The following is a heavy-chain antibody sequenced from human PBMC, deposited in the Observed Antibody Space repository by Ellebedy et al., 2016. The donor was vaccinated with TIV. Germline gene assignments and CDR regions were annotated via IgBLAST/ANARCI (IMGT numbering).Heavy chain of an antibody. CDR2: IRGRDGRT. D-gene: IGHD3-16*01. CDR3: ARDDALDGGFLDS. CDR1: GFTITNYA. Sequence: PGGSLRLSCAASGFTITNYAMTWVRQAPGKGLEWFSSIRGRDGRTSYTDSVRGRFTISRDSSKNTLFLQMNSLRAEDTAVYYCARDDALDGGFLDSWGQGTLVTVSS. V-gene: IGHV3-23*01. J-gene: IGHJ4*02.